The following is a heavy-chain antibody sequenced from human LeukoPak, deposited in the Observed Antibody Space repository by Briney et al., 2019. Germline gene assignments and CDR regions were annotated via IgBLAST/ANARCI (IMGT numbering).Heavy chain of an antibody. CDR1: GFTVSSNY. Sequence: GGSLRLSCAASGFTVSSNYMSWVHQAPGKGLEWVSVIYSGGSTYYADSVKGRFTISRDNSKNTLYLQMNSLRAEDTAVYYCARWFFSDTAYRTWGQGTLVTVSS. CDR2: IYSGGST. D-gene: IGHD5-18*01. J-gene: IGHJ5*02. CDR3: ARWFFSDTAYRT. V-gene: IGHV3-53*01.